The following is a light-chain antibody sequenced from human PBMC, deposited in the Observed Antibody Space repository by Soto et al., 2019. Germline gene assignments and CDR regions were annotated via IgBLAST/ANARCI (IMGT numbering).Light chain of an antibody. Sequence: EIVLTQSPGTLSLSPGERATLSCRASQSISITFLAWYQHKPGQAPRVLIYGTSRRASGIPDRFSGGGSGTEFTLTISRLEPEDFAVYYCQQYDSSWTFGQGTKVEVK. CDR1: QSISITF. CDR2: GTS. V-gene: IGKV3-20*01. CDR3: QQYDSSWT. J-gene: IGKJ1*01.